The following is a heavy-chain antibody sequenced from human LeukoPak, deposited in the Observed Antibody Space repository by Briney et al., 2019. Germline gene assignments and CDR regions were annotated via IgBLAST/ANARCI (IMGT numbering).Heavy chain of an antibody. Sequence: SQTLSLTCTVSGGSISSGGYYWSWIRQHPGKGLEWIGYIYYSGSTYYNPSLKSRGTISVDTSKNQFSLKLSSVTAEDTAVYYCASEDSSGYYYGYWGQGTLVTVSS. J-gene: IGHJ4*02. CDR1: GGSISSGGYY. CDR2: IYYSGST. V-gene: IGHV4-31*03. D-gene: IGHD3-22*01. CDR3: ASEDSSGYYYGY.